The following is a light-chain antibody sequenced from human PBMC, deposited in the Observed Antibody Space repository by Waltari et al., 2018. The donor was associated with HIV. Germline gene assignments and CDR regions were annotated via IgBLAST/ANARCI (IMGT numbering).Light chain of an antibody. CDR1: QSVSNY. V-gene: IGKV3-11*01. CDR2: DAS. J-gene: IGKJ3*01. CDR3: QQRTKWPPS. Sequence: EVVLTQFPATLSLSPGEIATLSCRASQSVSNYLAWYQQKPGQAPRLLIYDASTRATGIPPRFSGSGSGTDFTLTISSLEPEDFAVYYCQQRTKWPPSFGPGTKVDVK.